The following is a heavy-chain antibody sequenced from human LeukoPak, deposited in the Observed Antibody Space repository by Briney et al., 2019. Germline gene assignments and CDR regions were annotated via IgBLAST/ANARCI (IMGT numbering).Heavy chain of an antibody. D-gene: IGHD2-8*01. J-gene: IGHJ4*02. V-gene: IGHV3-30*03. CDR1: GFTFSSYG. CDR3: ARTIGYYFHY. CDR2: ISYDGSNK. Sequence: GGSLRLSCAASGFTFSSYGMHWVRQAPGKGLEWVAVISYDGSNKYYADSVKGRFTISRDNSKNTLYLQMNSLRAEDTAVHYCARTIGYYFHYWGQGTLVTVSS.